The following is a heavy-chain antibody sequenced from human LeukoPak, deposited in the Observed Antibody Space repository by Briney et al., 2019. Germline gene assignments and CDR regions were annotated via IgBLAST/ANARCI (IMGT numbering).Heavy chain of an antibody. CDR1: GFSFSGYA. D-gene: IGHD2-2*01. Sequence: PGGSLRLSCAASGFSFSGYAMSWVRRAPGKGLDWVSGVSDSGVNTYYADSVKGRFTISRDNSKNTLYLQMNSLRAEDTAVYYCAKDQTAGYCSSTSCPGAFDYWGQGTLVTVSS. CDR2: VSDSGVNT. V-gene: IGHV3-23*01. CDR3: AKDQTAGYCSSTSCPGAFDY. J-gene: IGHJ4*02.